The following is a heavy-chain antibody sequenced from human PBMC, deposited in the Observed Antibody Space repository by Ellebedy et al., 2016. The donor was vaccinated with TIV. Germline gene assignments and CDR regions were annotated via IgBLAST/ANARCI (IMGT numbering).Heavy chain of an antibody. V-gene: IGHV3-33*01. J-gene: IGHJ4*02. D-gene: IGHD3-10*01. CDR2: IWYDGSKK. CDR3: ARVSGSFDSVGEFDY. Sequence: GESLKISXAAAGFSFSYYGMHWVRQAPGKGLEWVALIWYDGSKKYYADSVKGRFTVSRGNSKNTFYLQMNSLRVDDTAVYYCARVSGSFDSVGEFDYWGQGTLVSVSS. CDR1: GFSFSYYG.